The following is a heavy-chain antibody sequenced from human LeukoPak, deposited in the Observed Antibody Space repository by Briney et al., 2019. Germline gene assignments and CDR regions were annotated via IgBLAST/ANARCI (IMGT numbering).Heavy chain of an antibody. Sequence: ASVKVSCKASGYTFTSYGISWVRQAPGQGLEWMGWISAYNGNTNYAQKLQGRVTMTTDTSTSTAYMELRSLRSDDTAVYYCARNYGSGSYHPTLGYWGQGTLATVSS. D-gene: IGHD3-10*01. CDR1: GYTFTSYG. CDR2: ISAYNGNT. J-gene: IGHJ4*02. V-gene: IGHV1-18*01. CDR3: ARNYGSGSYHPTLGY.